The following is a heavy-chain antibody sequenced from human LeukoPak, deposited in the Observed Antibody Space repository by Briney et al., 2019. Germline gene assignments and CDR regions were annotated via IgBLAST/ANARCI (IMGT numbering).Heavy chain of an antibody. D-gene: IGHD2/OR15-2a*01. CDR3: ARGKYSAFDI. CDR2: TFYRSKWYS. CDR1: GDSFSSNSVA. Sequence: SQTLSLIFAISGDSFSSNSVAWTWITQSPSRGLEWRGRTFYRSKWYSDYAVSVKSRITINLDTSKNQFSLQLSSVTPEDTAVYYCARGKYSAFDIWGQGTMVTVSS. J-gene: IGHJ3*02. V-gene: IGHV6-1*01.